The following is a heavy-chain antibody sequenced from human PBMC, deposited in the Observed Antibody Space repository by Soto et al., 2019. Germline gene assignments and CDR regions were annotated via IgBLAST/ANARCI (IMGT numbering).Heavy chain of an antibody. CDR3: AKGTNWFDP. D-gene: IGHD1-1*01. CDR2: ISYDGSNK. CDR1: GFTFSSYG. V-gene: IGHV3-30*18. Sequence: QVQLVESGGGVVQPGRSLRLSCAASGFTFSSYGMHWVGQAPGKGLEWVAVISYDGSNKYYADSVKGRFTISRDNAKNTVYLQMNSLIAEDTAVKYCAKGTNWFDPWGQGTLVTVSS. J-gene: IGHJ5*02.